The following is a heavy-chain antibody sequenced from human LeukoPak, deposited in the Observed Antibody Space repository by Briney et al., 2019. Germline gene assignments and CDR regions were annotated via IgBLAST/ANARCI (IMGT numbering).Heavy chain of an antibody. Sequence: PSETLSLTCTVSGGSISSYYWSWIRQPPGKGLEWIGYIYTSGSTNYNPSLKSRVTISVDTSKNQFSLKLSSVTAADTAVYYCARQVVRGRYYYYYYMDVWGKGTTVTVS. CDR2: IYTSGST. CDR3: ARQVVRGRYYYYYYMDV. D-gene: IGHD3-10*01. V-gene: IGHV4-4*09. CDR1: GGSISSYY. J-gene: IGHJ6*03.